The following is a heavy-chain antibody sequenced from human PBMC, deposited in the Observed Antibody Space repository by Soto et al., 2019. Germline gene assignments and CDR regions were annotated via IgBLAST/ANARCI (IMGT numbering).Heavy chain of an antibody. CDR1: GFTFSSYA. D-gene: IGHD2-2*01. Sequence: EVQLLESGGGLVQPGGSLRLSCAASGFTFSSYAMSWVRQAPGKGLEWVSAISGSGGGTYYADSVKGRFTISRDNSKNTLYLQMNSLRAEDTAVYYCAKVRKGTSSPPGYWGQGTLVTVSS. CDR2: ISGSGGGT. J-gene: IGHJ4*02. V-gene: IGHV3-23*01. CDR3: AKVRKGTSSPPGY.